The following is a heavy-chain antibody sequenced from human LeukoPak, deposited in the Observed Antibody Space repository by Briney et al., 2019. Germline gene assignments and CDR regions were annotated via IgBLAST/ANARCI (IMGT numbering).Heavy chain of an antibody. CDR3: TRVFRDYDIMTGYYGY. Sequence: PGGSLRLSCAASGFTFSSYSLNWVRQAPGKGLEWVSSIGTSSTNIHYADSVRGRFTISRDDAKNSLYLQMNSLTEEDTAVYYCTRVFRDYDIMTGYYGYWGQGTLVTVSS. J-gene: IGHJ4*02. D-gene: IGHD3-9*01. CDR2: IGTSSTNI. V-gene: IGHV3-21*01. CDR1: GFTFSSYS.